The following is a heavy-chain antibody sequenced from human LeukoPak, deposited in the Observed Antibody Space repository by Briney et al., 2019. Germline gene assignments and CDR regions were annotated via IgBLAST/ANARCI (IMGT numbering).Heavy chain of an antibody. D-gene: IGHD6-19*01. CDR1: RGLITNNNYF. Sequence: SETLSLTCSVSRGLITNNNYFWGWIRQAPGRGLEWIGNIFYSGTTYYNPSLPSPKGRITILIDTSKNQFSLKMTSVTAADTAVYYCARERKWLCWFDPWGQGTMVTVSS. V-gene: IGHV4-39*07. CDR3: ARERKWLCWFDP. J-gene: IGHJ5*02. CDR2: IFYSGTT.